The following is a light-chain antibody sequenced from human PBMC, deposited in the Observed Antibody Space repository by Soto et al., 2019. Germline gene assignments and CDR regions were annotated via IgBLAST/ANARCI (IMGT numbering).Light chain of an antibody. CDR2: EVT. V-gene: IGLV2-14*01. J-gene: IGLJ1*01. CDR1: ISDVGTYNY. Sequence: QTALTQPASVSGSPGQSITISCTGTISDVGTYNYVSWYQQHPGKAPKVMIYEVTYRPSGVSNRFSGSKSGNTASLTISGLQAEDEAEYYCSSYTGSSTIYVFGTGTKVTVL. CDR3: SSYTGSSTIYV.